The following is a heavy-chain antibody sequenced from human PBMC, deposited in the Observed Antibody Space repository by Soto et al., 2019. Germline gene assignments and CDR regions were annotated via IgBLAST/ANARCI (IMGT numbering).Heavy chain of an antibody. J-gene: IGHJ4*01. Sequence: WGSRRLSCAASGFTLSYYGMSWVRQAPGKGLEWVSAVSPNVQVIYYADSVRGRFTISRDISKNTVFLHMDSLRAEDTAVYYCAKDREYAQDYFHYWGKGNMVAVSA. CDR3: AKDREYAQDYFHY. CDR2: VSPNVQVI. D-gene: IGHD2-2*01. V-gene: IGHV3-23*01. CDR1: GFTLSYYG.